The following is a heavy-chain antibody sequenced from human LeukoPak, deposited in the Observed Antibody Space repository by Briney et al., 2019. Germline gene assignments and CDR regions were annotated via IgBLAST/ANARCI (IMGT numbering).Heavy chain of an antibody. D-gene: IGHD3-22*01. Sequence: PGGSLRLSCAASGITFSSYGMYWVRQAPGKGLEWVAVISHDGNNKYYADSVKGRFTISRDNSKNTLYLQMNSLRAEDTAVYYCAKGLTYYYDSSGYYVDYWGQGTLVTVSS. CDR3: AKGLTYYYDSSGYYVDY. V-gene: IGHV3-30*18. CDR2: ISHDGNNK. CDR1: GITFSSYG. J-gene: IGHJ4*02.